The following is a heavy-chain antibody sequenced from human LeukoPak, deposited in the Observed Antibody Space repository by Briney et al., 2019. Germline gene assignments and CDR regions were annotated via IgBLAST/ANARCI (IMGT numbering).Heavy chain of an antibody. D-gene: IGHD1-26*01. CDR1: GCTFSSYA. Sequence: PGGSLRLSCAASGCTFSSYAMHWVRQAPGKGLEYVSTISNNGGSTYYANSVKGRITISRDNSKNTLYLQMGSLRAEDMAVYYCARGHVSGSFLDYWGQGTLVTVSS. CDR2: ISNNGGST. CDR3: ARGHVSGSFLDY. V-gene: IGHV3-64*01. J-gene: IGHJ4*02.